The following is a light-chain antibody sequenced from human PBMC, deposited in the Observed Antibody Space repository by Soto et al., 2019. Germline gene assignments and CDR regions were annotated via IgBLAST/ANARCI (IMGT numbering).Light chain of an antibody. CDR2: RVS. CDR3: MQGSHWPPT. Sequence: DVVMTQSPLSLPVTLGQPASISCRSSQSLVSSDGNTYLSWLQQRPGQSPRRLIYRVSSRDSGVPDRFSGGGSGTDFTLKISRVEAEDVGVYYCMQGSHWPPTFGQGTKVDIK. CDR1: QSLVSSDGNTY. V-gene: IGKV2-30*01. J-gene: IGKJ1*01.